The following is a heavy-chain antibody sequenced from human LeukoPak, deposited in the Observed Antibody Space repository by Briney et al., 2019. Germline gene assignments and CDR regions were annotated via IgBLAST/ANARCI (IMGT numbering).Heavy chain of an antibody. Sequence: PSETLSLTCTVSGGSIASSSNYWVWIRQPPGKGLEWIGSIYYSGSTYNNPSLKSRVTISVDTSKNQFSLKLRSVTAADTAVYYCARDALGQQLVPDYWGQGTLVTVSS. D-gene: IGHD6-13*01. V-gene: IGHV4-39*07. J-gene: IGHJ4*02. CDR2: IYYSGST. CDR1: GGSIASSSNY. CDR3: ARDALGQQLVPDY.